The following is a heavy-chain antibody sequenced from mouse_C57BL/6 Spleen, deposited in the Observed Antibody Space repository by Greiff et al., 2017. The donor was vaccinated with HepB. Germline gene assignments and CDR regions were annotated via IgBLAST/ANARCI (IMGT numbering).Heavy chain of an antibody. CDR1: GYAFSSSW. Sequence: VQLQQSGPELVKPGASVKISCKASGYAFSSSWMNWVKQRPGKGLEWIGRIYPGDGDTNYNGKFKGKATLTADKSSSTAYMQLSSLTSEDSAVYFCASPGFDYWGQGTTLTVSS. V-gene: IGHV1-82*01. CDR3: ASPGFDY. J-gene: IGHJ2*01. CDR2: IYPGDGDT.